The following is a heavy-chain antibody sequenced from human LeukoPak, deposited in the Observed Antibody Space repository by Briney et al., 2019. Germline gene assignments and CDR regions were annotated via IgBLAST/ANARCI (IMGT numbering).Heavy chain of an antibody. D-gene: IGHD3-22*01. J-gene: IGHJ4*02. CDR3: ARTYYYDSSGSDY. Sequence: ASVKVSCKASGYTFTSYYMHWVRQAPGQGLEWMGWINPNSGGTNYAQKFQGRVAMTGDTSISTAYMELSRLRSDDTAVYYCARTYYYDSSGSDYWGQGTLVTVSS. V-gene: IGHV1-2*02. CDR2: INPNSGGT. CDR1: GYTFTSYY.